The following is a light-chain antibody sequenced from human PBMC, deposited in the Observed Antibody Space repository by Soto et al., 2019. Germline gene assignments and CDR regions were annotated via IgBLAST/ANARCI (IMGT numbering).Light chain of an antibody. V-gene: IGKV1-27*01. J-gene: IGKJ2*01. CDR3: QKYNSAPNT. CDR2: GAS. CDR1: QDISIH. Sequence: DIQMTQSPSSLSASVGDRVTITCRTSQDISIHLAWYQQKPGKVPKLLIYGASKLQTGVHSRFSRSGSGTLFTLTISSLQPEDVATYYCQKYNSAPNTFGQGTMLEIK.